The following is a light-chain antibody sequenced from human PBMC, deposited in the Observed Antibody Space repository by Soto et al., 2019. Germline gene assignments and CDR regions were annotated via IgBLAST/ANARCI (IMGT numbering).Light chain of an antibody. V-gene: IGLV1-40*01. Sequence: QSVLPLPPSVSRAPRPRVTISCTGGSSNIGAGYDEHWYQQLPGTAPKLLIYGNSNRPSRVPDRFSGYKSGTSASLAITGLRGEYEADYYCQSYDSSLSGVVFGGGTQVTVL. J-gene: IGLJ2*01. CDR3: QSYDSSLSGVV. CDR1: SSNIGAGYD. CDR2: GNS.